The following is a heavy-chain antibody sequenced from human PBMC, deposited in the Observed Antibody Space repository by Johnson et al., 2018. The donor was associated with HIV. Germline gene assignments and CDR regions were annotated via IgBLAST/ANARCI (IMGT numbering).Heavy chain of an antibody. V-gene: IGHV3-30*04. CDR2: ISYDGSDK. CDR3: AREGEPDGFDI. Sequence: QVQLVESGGGLVQPGGSLRVSCAASGFTFSSYAMHWVRQAPAKGLEWVAVISYDGSDKYYADSVKGRFTISRDSSKNSLYLQMNSLRAEDTAVYYCAREGEPDGFDIWGQGTMVTVSS. CDR1: GFTFSSYA. J-gene: IGHJ3*02. D-gene: IGHD3-16*01.